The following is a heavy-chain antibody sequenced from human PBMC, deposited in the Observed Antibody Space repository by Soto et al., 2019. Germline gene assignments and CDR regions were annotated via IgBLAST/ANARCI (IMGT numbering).Heavy chain of an antibody. V-gene: IGHV3-23*01. Sequence: EVQLLESGGGLVQPGGSLRLSCAASGFTFSSYVMSWVRQAPGKGLEWVSAISGSGGSTYYADSVKGRFTISRDNSKNTLYLQMNSLRAEDTAVYYCAKDIVGAQTPHYFDYWGQGTLVTVSS. CDR2: ISGSGGST. D-gene: IGHD1-26*01. J-gene: IGHJ4*02. CDR1: GFTFSSYV. CDR3: AKDIVGAQTPHYFDY.